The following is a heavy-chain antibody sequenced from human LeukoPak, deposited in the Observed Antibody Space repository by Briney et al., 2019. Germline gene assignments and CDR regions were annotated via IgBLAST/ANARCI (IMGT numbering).Heavy chain of an antibody. Sequence: PSETLSLTCTVSGGSISSGSYYWSWVRLATGKGLEWVSAIGGSGGHIYYADSVNGRFTISRDNSKNTLYLQMNSLRAEDTALYYCAKVQKSGDYWDYFDYWGQGTLVTVSS. J-gene: IGHJ4*02. V-gene: IGHV3-23*01. CDR2: IGGSGGHI. D-gene: IGHD1-26*01. CDR1: GGSISSGSYY. CDR3: AKVQKSGDYWDYFDY.